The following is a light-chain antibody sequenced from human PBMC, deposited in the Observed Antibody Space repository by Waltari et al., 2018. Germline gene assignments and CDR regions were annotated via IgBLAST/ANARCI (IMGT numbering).Light chain of an antibody. J-gene: IGKJ1*01. V-gene: IGKV4-1*01. Sequence: DIVMTQSPDSLAVSLGERATINCKSSQSVLYSSNNKNYLSWFQQKPGQPPKLLFYWASTRESGVPDRFSGSGSGTDFTLPISSLQAEDVAVYYCQQYYAAPWTFGQGTMVEIK. CDR3: QQYYAAPWT. CDR1: QSVLYSSNNKNY. CDR2: WAS.